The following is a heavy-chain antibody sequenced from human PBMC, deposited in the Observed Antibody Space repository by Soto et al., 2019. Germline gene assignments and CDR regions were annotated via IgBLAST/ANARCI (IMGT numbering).Heavy chain of an antibody. D-gene: IGHD5-12*01. V-gene: IGHV1-8*01. CDR1: GYTFTRYD. Sequence: QVQLVQSGAEVKKPGASVKVSCKASGYTFTRYDINWVRQATGQGLEWMGWMNPNSGNTGYAQKFQGRVTMTRNTSTSTAYMELSSLRSEDQAVYYCARAPRHVVATIDYYYYYYMDVWGKGTTVTVSS. CDR2: MNPNSGNT. J-gene: IGHJ6*03. CDR3: ARAPRHVVATIDYYYYYYMDV.